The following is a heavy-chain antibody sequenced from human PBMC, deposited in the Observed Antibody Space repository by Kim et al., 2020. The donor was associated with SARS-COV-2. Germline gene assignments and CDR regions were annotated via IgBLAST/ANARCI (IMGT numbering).Heavy chain of an antibody. Sequence: GGSLRLSCAASGFTFSSYGMHWVRQAPGKGLEWVAVISYDGSNKYYADSVKGRFTISRDNSKNTLYLQMNSLRAEDTAVYYCAKDYDILTDTNAFDIWG. J-gene: IGHJ3*02. CDR2: ISYDGSNK. V-gene: IGHV3-30*18. D-gene: IGHD3-9*01. CDR3: AKDYDILTDTNAFDI. CDR1: GFTFSSYG.